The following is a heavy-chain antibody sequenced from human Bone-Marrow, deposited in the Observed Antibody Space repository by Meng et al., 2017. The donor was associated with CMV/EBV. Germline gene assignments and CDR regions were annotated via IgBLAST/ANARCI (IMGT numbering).Heavy chain of an antibody. CDR2: IYYTGIT. D-gene: IGHD2-2*01. V-gene: IGHV4-59*01. CDR3: ARDWAPYCSSTSCYAFYYGMDV. J-gene: IGHJ6*02. CDR1: GGSISSYY. Sequence: SETLSLTCTVSGGSISSYYWSWIRQPPGKRLEWIGYIYYTGITNYNSSLKSRVTISVDTSKNQFSLKLSSVTAADTAVYYCARDWAPYCSSTSCYAFYYGMDVWGQGTTVTVSS.